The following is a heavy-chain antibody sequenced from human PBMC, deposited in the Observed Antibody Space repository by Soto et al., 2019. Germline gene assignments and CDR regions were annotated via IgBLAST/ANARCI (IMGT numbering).Heavy chain of an antibody. CDR3: GGKSGETWDYVAS. CDR1: GGSISSYR. D-gene: IGHD1-7*01. Sequence: SETLSLTCTGSGGSISSYRWSWIRQPAGKGLEWIGRLNNYGNTHYNPSPKSRVTVSVDTSRNQFFLTLRSVTAADSAVYHCGGKSGETWDYVASWGQGTPVTVSS. V-gene: IGHV4-4*07. J-gene: IGHJ5*02. CDR2: LNNYGNT.